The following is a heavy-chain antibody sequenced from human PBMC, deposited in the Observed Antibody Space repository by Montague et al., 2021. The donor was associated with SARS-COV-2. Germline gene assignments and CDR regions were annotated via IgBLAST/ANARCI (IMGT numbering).Heavy chain of an antibody. Sequence: SETLSLTCTVSGDSISDYYWSWIRQPPGMGLEWIGYIFRSGATNYNPPLKSRVISSLDTSKSQFSLRLSSVTAADTAISYCARTSRGSRYFYGVDVWGQGTTVTVSS. D-gene: IGHD3-10*01. CDR1: GDSISDYY. J-gene: IGHJ6*02. CDR3: ARTSRGSRYFYGVDV. V-gene: IGHV4-59*01. CDR2: IFRSGAT.